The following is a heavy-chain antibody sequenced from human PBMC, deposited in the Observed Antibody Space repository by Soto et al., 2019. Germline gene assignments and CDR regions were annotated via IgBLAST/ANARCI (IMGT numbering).Heavy chain of an antibody. V-gene: IGHV4-39*01. Sequence: TLSLTCTVSGGSISSSSYYWGWIRQPPGKGLEWIGSIYYSGSTYYNPSLKSRVTISVDTSKNQFSLKLSSVTAADTAVYYCARLRDGYNQEDYWGQGTLVTVSS. CDR3: ARLRDGYNQEDY. CDR1: GGSISSSSYY. CDR2: IYYSGST. D-gene: IGHD5-12*01. J-gene: IGHJ4*02.